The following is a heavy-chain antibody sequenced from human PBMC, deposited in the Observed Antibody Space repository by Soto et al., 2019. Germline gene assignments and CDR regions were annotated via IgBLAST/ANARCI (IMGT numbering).Heavy chain of an antibody. J-gene: IGHJ4*02. D-gene: IGHD3-3*01. CDR2: ISAYNGNT. CDR1: GYTFTSYG. CDR3: ARDDTIFGVVTSWYFDY. V-gene: IGHV1-18*01. Sequence: GASVKVSCKASGYTFTSYGISWVRQAPGQGLEWMGWISAYNGNTNYAQKLQGRVTMTTDTSTSTAYMELRSLRSDDTAVYYCARDDTIFGVVTSWYFDYWGQGTLVTVSS.